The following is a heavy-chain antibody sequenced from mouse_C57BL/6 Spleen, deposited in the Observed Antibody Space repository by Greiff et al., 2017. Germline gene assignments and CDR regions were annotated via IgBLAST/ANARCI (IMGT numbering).Heavy chain of an antibody. CDR3: ARSDCGSSPAWFAD. D-gene: IGHD1-1*01. Sequence: VQLQQSGAELVKPGASVKLSCKASGYTFTSYWMHWVKQRPGQGLEWIGMIHPNSGSTNYNEKFKSKATLTVDKSSSTAYMQLSSLTSEDSAVYYYARSDCGSSPAWFADWGQGTLVTVSA. CDR2: IHPNSGST. V-gene: IGHV1-64*01. CDR1: GYTFTSYW. J-gene: IGHJ3*01.